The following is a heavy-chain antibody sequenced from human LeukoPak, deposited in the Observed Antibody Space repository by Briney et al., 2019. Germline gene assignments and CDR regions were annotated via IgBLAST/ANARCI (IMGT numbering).Heavy chain of an antibody. CDR2: IYYSGST. V-gene: IGHV4-61*08. CDR3: ASTVDTAMDLGRWGFDY. J-gene: IGHJ4*02. D-gene: IGHD5-18*01. Sequence: PSETLSLTCTVSGGSISSGDYYWSWIRQPPGKGLEWIGYIYYSGSTNYNPSLKSRVTISVDTSKNQFSLKLSSVTAADTAVYYCASTVDTAMDLGRWGFDYWGQGTLVTVSS. CDR1: GGSISSGDYY.